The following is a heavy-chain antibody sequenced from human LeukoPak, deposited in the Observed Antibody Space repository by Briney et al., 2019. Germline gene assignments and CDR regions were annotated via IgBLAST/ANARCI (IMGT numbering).Heavy chain of an antibody. CDR3: ARVLVVVPTELIDY. V-gene: IGHV3-21*01. CDR1: GFTFSSYS. J-gene: IGHJ4*02. D-gene: IGHD2-2*01. CDR2: ISSSSTYI. Sequence: GGSLRLSCAASGFTFSSYSMNWVRQAPGKGLEWVSSISSSSTYIYYADSVKGRFTISRDNAKNSLYLQMNSLRAEDTAVYYCARVLVVVPTELIDYWGQGTLVTVSS.